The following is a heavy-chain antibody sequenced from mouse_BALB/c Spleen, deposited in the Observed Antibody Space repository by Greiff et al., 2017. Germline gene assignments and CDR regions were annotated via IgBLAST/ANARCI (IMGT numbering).Heavy chain of an antibody. CDR3: ASSLPWFAY. CDR1: GFSLTSYG. J-gene: IGHJ3*01. D-gene: IGHD2-1*01. Sequence: QVQLKQSGPGLVQPSQSLSITCTVSGFSLTSYGVHWVRQSPGKGLEWLGVIWSGGSTDYNAAFISRLSISKDNSKSQVFFKMNSLQANDTAIYYCASSLPWFAYWGQGTLVTVSA. V-gene: IGHV2-2*02. CDR2: IWSGGST.